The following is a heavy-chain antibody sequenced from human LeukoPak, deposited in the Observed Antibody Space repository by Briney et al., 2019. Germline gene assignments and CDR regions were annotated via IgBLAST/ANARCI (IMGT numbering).Heavy chain of an antibody. J-gene: IGHJ4*02. V-gene: IGHV4-59*02. Sequence: GSLRLSCVVSGFTVSSNYMSWIRQPPGKGLEWIGYIYYSGSAKYNPSLKSRVTISVDTSKNQFSLKLSSVTAADTAVYYCARSYGLGNYFDYWGQGTLVTVSS. CDR2: IYYSGSA. D-gene: IGHD3-10*01. CDR1: GFTVSSNY. CDR3: ARSYGLGNYFDY.